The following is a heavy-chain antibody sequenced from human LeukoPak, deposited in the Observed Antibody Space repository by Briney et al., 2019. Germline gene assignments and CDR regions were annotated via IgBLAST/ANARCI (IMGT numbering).Heavy chain of an antibody. CDR2: ISYDGSNK. D-gene: IGHD3-22*01. CDR1: GFTFSSYG. CDR3: ATNYYDSSGPIYYYYYYGMDV. J-gene: IGHJ6*02. Sequence: GSLRLSCAASGFTFSSYGMHWVRQAPGKGLEWVAVISYDGSNKYYADSVKGRFTISRDNSKNTLYLQMNSLRAEDTAVYYCATNYYDSSGPIYYYYYYGMDVWGQGTTVTVSS. V-gene: IGHV3-30*03.